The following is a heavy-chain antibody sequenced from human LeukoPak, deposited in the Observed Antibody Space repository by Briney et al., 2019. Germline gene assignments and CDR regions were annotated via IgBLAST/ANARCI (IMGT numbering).Heavy chain of an antibody. CDR1: GGTFSRYA. J-gene: IGHJ5*02. Sequence: SVKVSCKASGGTFSRYAISWGRQAPGQGLEWMGGIIPMFGTANYAQKFQGRVTITADESTSTAYMELSSLRSEDTAVYYCARDNTYYYGSGTYQAPVDPWGQGTLVTVSS. D-gene: IGHD3-10*01. V-gene: IGHV1-69*13. CDR3: ARDNTYYYGSGTYQAPVDP. CDR2: IIPMFGTA.